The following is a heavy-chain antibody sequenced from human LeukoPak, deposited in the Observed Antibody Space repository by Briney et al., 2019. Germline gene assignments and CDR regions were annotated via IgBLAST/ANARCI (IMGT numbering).Heavy chain of an antibody. CDR3: ARGYSGYATQYNWFDP. CDR2: MNPNSGNT. V-gene: IGHV1-8*01. D-gene: IGHD5-12*01. Sequence: ASVKVSCKASGYTFTSYDINWVRQATGQGLEWMGWMNPNSGNTGYAQKFQGRVTMTRNTSISTAYMELSSLRSEDTAVYYCARGYSGYATQYNWFDPWGQGTLVTVSS. J-gene: IGHJ5*02. CDR1: GYTFTSYD.